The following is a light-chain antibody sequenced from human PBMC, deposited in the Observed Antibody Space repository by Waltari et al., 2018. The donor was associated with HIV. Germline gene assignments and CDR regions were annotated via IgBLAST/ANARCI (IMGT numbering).Light chain of an antibody. CDR1: SGHSSYA. J-gene: IGLJ2*01. V-gene: IGLV4-69*01. Sequence: QLVLTQSPSASASLGASVKLTCTLSSGHSSYAIAWHQQQPEKGPRYLMKLNSDGSHSKGDGISDRFSGSSSGAERYLTISSLQSEDEADYYCQTWGTGIPHVVFGGGTKLTVL. CDR2: LNSDGSH. CDR3: QTWGTGIPHVV.